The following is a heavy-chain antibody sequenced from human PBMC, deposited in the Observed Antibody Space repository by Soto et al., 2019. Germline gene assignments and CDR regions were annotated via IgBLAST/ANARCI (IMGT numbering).Heavy chain of an antibody. CDR3: AKWGDPRDIVVVPAAMMVYYFDY. V-gene: IGHV3-30*18. J-gene: IGHJ4*02. Sequence: GGSLRLSCAASGFTFSSYGMHWVRQAPGKGLEWVAVISYDGSNKYYADSVKGRFTISRDNSKNTLYLQMNSLRAEDTAMYYCAKWGDPRDIVVVPAAMMVYYFDYCGQGTLVTVSS. CDR2: ISYDGSNK. CDR1: GFTFSSYG. D-gene: IGHD2-2*01.